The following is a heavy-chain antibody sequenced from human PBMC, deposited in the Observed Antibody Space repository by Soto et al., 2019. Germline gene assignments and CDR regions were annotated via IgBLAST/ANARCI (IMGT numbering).Heavy chain of an antibody. CDR3: ARAPRDGYNRGLDY. Sequence: GAPVNVSCKASAYTFTSYGISWVRQAPGQGVEWMGWISAYNGNTNYAQKLQGRVTMTTDTSTSTAYMELRSLRSDDTAVYYCARAPRDGYNRGLDYWGQGTLVTVSS. CDR1: AYTFTSYG. J-gene: IGHJ4*02. V-gene: IGHV1-18*01. D-gene: IGHD5-12*01. CDR2: ISAYNGNT.